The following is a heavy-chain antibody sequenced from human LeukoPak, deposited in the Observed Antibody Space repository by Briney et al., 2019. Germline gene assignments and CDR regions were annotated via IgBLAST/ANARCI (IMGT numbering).Heavy chain of an antibody. D-gene: IGHD3/OR15-3a*01. J-gene: IGHJ1*01. CDR1: GFTFSNHA. Sequence: GGSLRLSCVASGFTFSNHAMCWLRQAPGKGLEWVSLFSRSGDNTYDADSVKGRFTISRDNSKDTLFLQMNSLRAEDTAIYYCATMDRFSIQDWSQGTLLTVSS. CDR2: FSRSGDNT. V-gene: IGHV3-23*01. CDR3: ATMDRFSIQD.